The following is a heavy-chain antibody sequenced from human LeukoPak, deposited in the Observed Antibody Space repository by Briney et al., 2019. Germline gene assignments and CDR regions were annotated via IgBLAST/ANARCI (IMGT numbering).Heavy chain of an antibody. J-gene: IGHJ4*02. CDR3: AKVVGDSSGYSTYFDY. CDR1: GFTFSSYA. CDR2: ISYDGSNK. V-gene: IGHV3-30-3*01. Sequence: GGSLRLSCAASGFTFSSYAMHWVRQAPGKGLEWVAVISYDGSNKYYADSVKDRFTISRDNSKNTLYLQMNSLRAEDTAVYYCAKVVGDSSGYSTYFDYWGQGTLVTVSS. D-gene: IGHD3-22*01.